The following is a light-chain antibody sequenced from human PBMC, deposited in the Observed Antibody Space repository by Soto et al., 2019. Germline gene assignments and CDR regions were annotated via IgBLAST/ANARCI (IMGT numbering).Light chain of an antibody. V-gene: IGLV1-51*01. CDR3: GTWDSSLSAGV. CDR2: DND. Sequence: QSVLTQPPSVSAASGQKVTISCSGSSANVGRNFLSWYQQLPGTAPKLLIYDNDKRPSGIPDRFSGSKSGTSATLGITGLQTGDEAEYYCGTWDSSLSAGVFGGGTKLTVL. CDR1: SANVGRNF. J-gene: IGLJ3*02.